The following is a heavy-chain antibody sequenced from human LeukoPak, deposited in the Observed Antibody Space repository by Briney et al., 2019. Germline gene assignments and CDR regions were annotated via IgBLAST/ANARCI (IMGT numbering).Heavy chain of an antibody. V-gene: IGHV4-34*01. J-gene: IGHJ3*02. CDR2: INHSGST. CDR3: ARELYSSGYHDAFDI. D-gene: IGHD3-22*01. CDR1: GGSFSGYY. Sequence: PSETLSLTCAVYGGSFSGYYWSWIRQPPGKGLEWIGEINHSGSTNYNPSLKSRVTISVDTSKNQFSLKLSSVTAADTAVYYCARELYSSGYHDAFDIWGQGTMVTVSS.